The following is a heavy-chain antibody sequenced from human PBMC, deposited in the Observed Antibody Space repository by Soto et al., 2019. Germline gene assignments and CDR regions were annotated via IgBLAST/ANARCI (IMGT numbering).Heavy chain of an antibody. D-gene: IGHD6-19*01. CDR1: GFSFSSYG. CDR3: AKGVPGIAVAGTGYFQH. J-gene: IGHJ1*01. CDR2: ISYDGSNK. Sequence: GESLKISCAASGFSFSSYGMHWVRQAPGKGLEWVAVISYDGSNKYYADSVKGRFTISRDNSKNTLYLQMNSLRAEDTAVYYCAKGVPGIAVAGTGYFQHWGQGTLVTVSS. V-gene: IGHV3-30*18.